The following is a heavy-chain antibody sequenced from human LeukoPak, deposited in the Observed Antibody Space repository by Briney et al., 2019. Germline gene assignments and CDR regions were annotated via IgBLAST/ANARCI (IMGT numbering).Heavy chain of an antibody. Sequence: PSETLSLTCAVPGGSISSSSYYWGWIRQPPGKGLEWIGSIYYSGSTYYNPSLKSRVTISVDTSKNQFSLKLSSVTAADTAVYYCARVTRLRYSHQVRDYWGQGTLVTVSS. CDR2: IYYSGST. CDR1: GGSISSSSYY. V-gene: IGHV4-39*01. D-gene: IGHD3-9*01. J-gene: IGHJ4*02. CDR3: ARVTRLRYSHQVRDY.